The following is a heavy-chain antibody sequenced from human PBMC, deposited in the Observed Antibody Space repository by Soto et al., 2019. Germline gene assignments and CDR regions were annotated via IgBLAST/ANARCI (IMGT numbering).Heavy chain of an antibody. CDR3: ARAGATVSSQALGFED. V-gene: IGHV4-39*01. D-gene: IGHD4-17*01. Sequence: VTLSLTCTVSGGSISSSSYYWGWTRQPRGKGLVWIGRIYSSGRTYYNPSLKSRVTISADTSKNQFSLKLSSVTAADTAVYYGARAGATVSSQALGFEDWGQGVMVTVSS. J-gene: IGHJ4*02. CDR2: IYSSGRT. CDR1: GGSISSSSYY.